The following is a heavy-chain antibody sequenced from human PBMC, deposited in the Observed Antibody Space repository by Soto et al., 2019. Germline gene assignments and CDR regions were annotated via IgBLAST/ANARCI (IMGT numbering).Heavy chain of an antibody. V-gene: IGHV3-48*01. CDR1: GFTFSTYS. D-gene: IGHD2-2*01. Sequence: PGGSLRLSCAASGFTFSTYSMNWVRQAPGKGLEWVSYISSSSSTIYYADSVKGRFTISRDNAKNSLYLQMNSLRAEDTAVYYCASRYCSSTSCPSDYWGLGTLVTVSS. J-gene: IGHJ4*02. CDR2: ISSSSSTI. CDR3: ASRYCSSTSCPSDY.